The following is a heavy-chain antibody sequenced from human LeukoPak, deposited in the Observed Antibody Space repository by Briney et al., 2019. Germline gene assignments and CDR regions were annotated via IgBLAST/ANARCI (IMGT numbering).Heavy chain of an antibody. CDR2: IYYSGST. CDR3: SRENGAFSPFGY. Sequence: SETLSLTCTVSGDSISSSSYYWVWLRQPPGKGLEWIATIYYSGSTYYNPSLESRVTVSLDKSKNQLSLNLTSVTAADTAVYYCSRENGAFSPFGYWGQGTLVTVLS. CDR1: GDSISSSSYY. V-gene: IGHV4-39*07. J-gene: IGHJ4*02. D-gene: IGHD2-8*01.